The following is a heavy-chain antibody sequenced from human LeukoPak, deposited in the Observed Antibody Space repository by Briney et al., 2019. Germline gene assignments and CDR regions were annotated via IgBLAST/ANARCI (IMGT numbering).Heavy chain of an antibody. CDR1: GFTFSSYS. CDR2: ISSSSSYI. J-gene: IGHJ4*02. V-gene: IGHV3-21*01. CDR3: ARDKSWAMVRGVNPFDY. Sequence: GGSLRLSCAASGFTFSSYSMNWVRQAPGKGLEWVSSISSSSSYIYYADSVKGRFTISRDNAKNSLYLQMNSLRAEDTAVYYCARDKSWAMVRGVNPFDYWGQGTLVTVSS. D-gene: IGHD3-10*01.